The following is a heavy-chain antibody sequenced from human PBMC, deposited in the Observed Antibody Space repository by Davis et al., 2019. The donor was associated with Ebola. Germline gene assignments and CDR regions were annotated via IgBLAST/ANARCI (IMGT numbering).Heavy chain of an antibody. CDR1: RGSISSAAYY. Sequence: PSETLSLTCTVSRGSISSAAYYWAWIRQSPGKGLEWIGSFYYTGSIYYNPSLKSRVTISVDMSKNQFSLKVTSVTAADTAVYYCARGRSGYDAWGRGTLVTVSS. J-gene: IGHJ5*02. CDR2: FYYTGSI. V-gene: IGHV4-39*01. CDR3: ARGRSGYDA. D-gene: IGHD5-12*01.